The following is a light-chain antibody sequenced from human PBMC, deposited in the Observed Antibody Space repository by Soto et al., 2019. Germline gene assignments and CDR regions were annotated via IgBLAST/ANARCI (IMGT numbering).Light chain of an antibody. CDR3: QQRASTPQT. J-gene: IGKJ1*01. Sequence: DIQMTQSPSSLSASVGDRVTITCRASQRISNYLNWYQQKPGKAPKPLMYAASSLQSGVPSRFGCCGPGTDFHLSISRPQPENFAIYFCQQRASTPQTLGQGTKLEIK. V-gene: IGKV1-39*01. CDR1: QRISNY. CDR2: AAS.